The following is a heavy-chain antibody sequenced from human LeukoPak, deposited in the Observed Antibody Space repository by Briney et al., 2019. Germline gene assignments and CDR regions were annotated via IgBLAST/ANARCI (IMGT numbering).Heavy chain of an antibody. Sequence: GGSLRLSCAASGFTFDDYGMSWVRQAPGKGLEWVSGINWNGGSTGYADSVKGRFTISRDNAKNSLYLQMNSLRAEDTDLYHCARSRGGTYYDFWSGYHDYWGQGTLVTVSS. J-gene: IGHJ4*02. V-gene: IGHV3-20*01. D-gene: IGHD3-3*01. CDR2: INWNGGST. CDR3: ARSRGGTYYDFWSGYHDY. CDR1: GFTFDDYG.